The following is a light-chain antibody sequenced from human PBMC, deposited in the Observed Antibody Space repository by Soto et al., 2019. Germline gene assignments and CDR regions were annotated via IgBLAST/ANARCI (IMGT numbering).Light chain of an antibody. V-gene: IGKV3-15*01. J-gene: IGKJ4*01. CDR3: QYYNNWLAT. Sequence: EVVMTQSPATLSVSPEDKVSLSCRANQTISNTLAWYQQKPGQAPRLLIYAASTRTTGVSARFNGSGSGTEFTLTVSSLQSEDFTIYYCQYYNNWLATFGGGTKVEIK. CDR2: AAS. CDR1: QTISNT.